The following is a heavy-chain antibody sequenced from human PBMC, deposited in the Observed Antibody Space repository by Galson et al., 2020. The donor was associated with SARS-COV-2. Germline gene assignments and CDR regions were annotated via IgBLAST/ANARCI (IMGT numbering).Heavy chain of an antibody. J-gene: IGHJ4*02. D-gene: IGHD6-19*01. Sequence: GESLKISCAASGFTFSRYDMSWVRQAPGKGLAWVSAISTGGGITYYADSVKGRFTISRDNSKNTLYLQMNSLRAEDTAVYYCVKDTGTVAGYQFDYWGQGTLVTVSS. CDR1: GFTFSRYD. V-gene: IGHV3-23*01. CDR2: ISTGGGIT. CDR3: VKDTGTVAGYQFDY.